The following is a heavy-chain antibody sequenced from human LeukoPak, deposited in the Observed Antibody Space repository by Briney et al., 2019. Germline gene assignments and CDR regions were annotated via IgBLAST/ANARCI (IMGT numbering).Heavy chain of an antibody. V-gene: IGHV3-7*01. CDR3: ARASDFWSGCALGY. J-gene: IGHJ4*02. Sequence: GGSLRLSCAASGFTFSSYWMSWVRQAPGKGLEWVANIKQDGSEKYYVDSVKGRFTISRDNAKNSLYLQMNSLRAEDTAVYYCARASDFWSGCALGYWGQGTLVTVSS. D-gene: IGHD3-3*01. CDR1: GFTFSSYW. CDR2: IKQDGSEK.